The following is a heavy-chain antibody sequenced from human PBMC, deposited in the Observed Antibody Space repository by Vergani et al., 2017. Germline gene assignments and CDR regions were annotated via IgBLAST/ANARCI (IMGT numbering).Heavy chain of an antibody. CDR1: GFTFSSYG. D-gene: IGHD6-13*01. Sequence: QVQLVESGGGVVQPGRSLRLSCAASGFTFSSYGMHWVRQAPGKGLEWVAVISYDGSNKYYADSVKGRFTISRDNSKNTLYLQMNSLRAEDTAVYYCASRNPAAARNNYYYYYYMDVWGKGTTVTVSS. V-gene: IGHV3-30*03. CDR3: ASRNPAAARNNYYYYYYMDV. J-gene: IGHJ6*03. CDR2: ISYDGSNK.